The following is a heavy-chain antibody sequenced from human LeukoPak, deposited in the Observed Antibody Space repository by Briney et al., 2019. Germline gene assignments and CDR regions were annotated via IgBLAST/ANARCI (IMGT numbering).Heavy chain of an antibody. CDR2: IYDSVTT. D-gene: IGHD6-19*01. CDR3: ARERSSGRYRF. Sequence: PSETLSLTCTVCGGSIGNVGYLWTWLRHYPGKGLEWIGYIYDSVTTYYYPSLKSRVAISLDRSNNQFSLNLTSVAAADRAVYYCARERSSGRYRFWGQGMLVAVSS. CDR1: GGSIGNVGYL. V-gene: IGHV4-31*03. J-gene: IGHJ4*02.